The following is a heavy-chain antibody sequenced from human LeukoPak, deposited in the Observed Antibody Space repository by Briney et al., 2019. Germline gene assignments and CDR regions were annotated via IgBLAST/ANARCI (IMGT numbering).Heavy chain of an antibody. J-gene: IGHJ4*02. D-gene: IGHD1-26*01. CDR1: GFTFSSYA. CDR2: ISGSGGGT. Sequence: GGSLRLSCAASGFTFSSYAMSWVRQAPEKGLEWVSTISGSGGGTYYADSVKGRFTISRDDSKNTLYPQMNSLRAEDTAVYYCAKDLGRYRNNYFDYWGQGTLVTVSS. CDR3: AKDLGRYRNNYFDY. V-gene: IGHV3-23*01.